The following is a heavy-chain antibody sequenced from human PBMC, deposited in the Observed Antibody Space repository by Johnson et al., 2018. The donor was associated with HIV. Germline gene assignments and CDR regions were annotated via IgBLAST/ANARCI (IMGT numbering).Heavy chain of an antibody. D-gene: IGHD3-22*01. CDR1: GLTFSDYD. CDR3: ARGGRGVRITMIVVVPNDAFDI. CDR2: ISSSGSTI. Sequence: QMQLVESGGGLVKPGGSLRLSCAASGLTFSDYDMSWIRQAPGKGLEWVSYISSSGSTIYYADSVKGRFTISRDNSKNTMFLQMNSLRAEDTAVYYCARGGRGVRITMIVVVPNDAFDIWGQGTMVTVSS. J-gene: IGHJ3*02. V-gene: IGHV3-11*04.